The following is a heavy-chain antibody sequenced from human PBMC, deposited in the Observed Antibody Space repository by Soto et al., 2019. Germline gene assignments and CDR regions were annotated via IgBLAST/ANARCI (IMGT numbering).Heavy chain of an antibody. D-gene: IGHD2-2*01. J-gene: IGHJ5*02. CDR3: ARSRGDIVVVPAAPPVHWFDP. CDR2: ISSSSSYI. V-gene: IGHV3-21*01. Sequence: GGSLRLSCAASGFTFSSYSMNWVRQAPGRGLEWVSSISSSSSYIYYADSVKGRFTISRDNAKNSLYLQMNSLRAEDTAVYYCARSRGDIVVVPAAPPVHWFDPWGQGTLVTVSS. CDR1: GFTFSSYS.